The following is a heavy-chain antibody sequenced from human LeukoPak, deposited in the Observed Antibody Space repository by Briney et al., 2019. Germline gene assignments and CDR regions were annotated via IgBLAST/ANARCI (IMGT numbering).Heavy chain of an antibody. CDR3: AKVPDGSPRGYWYFDL. D-gene: IGHD5-24*01. CDR1: GFTFGGYA. Sequence: GGSLRLSWAASGFTFGGYAMSWVRQAPGKGLEWVSTISASGGSTYYADSVKGRFSISRDYSTNTLFVRLNSLRAEDTAVYYCAKVPDGSPRGYWYFDLWGRGTLVTVSS. J-gene: IGHJ2*01. V-gene: IGHV3-23*01. CDR2: ISASGGST.